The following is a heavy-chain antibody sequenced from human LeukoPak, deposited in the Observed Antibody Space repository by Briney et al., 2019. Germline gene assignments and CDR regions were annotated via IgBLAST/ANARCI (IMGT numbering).Heavy chain of an antibody. CDR2: ISGSGAST. J-gene: IGHJ6*03. Sequence: GGSLRVSCAASRFTFSSYAISSVRQAPGRGLEWVSAISGSGASTYYADSVKGRFTISRDNSKNTLYLKMNSLRAEDTAVYYCAKNSTMMLDYQYRDVWGKGTTVTVSS. CDR3: AKNSTMMLDYQYRDV. CDR1: RFTFSSYA. D-gene: IGHD3-22*01. V-gene: IGHV3-23*01.